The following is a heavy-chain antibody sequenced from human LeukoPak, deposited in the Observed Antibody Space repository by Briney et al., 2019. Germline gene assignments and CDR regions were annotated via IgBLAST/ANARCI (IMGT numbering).Heavy chain of an antibody. D-gene: IGHD4-17*01. CDR2: ISGSGGST. CDR1: GFTFSSYA. V-gene: IGHV3-23*01. J-gene: IGHJ6*02. Sequence: GGSLRLSCAASGFTFSSYAMSWVRQAPGKGLEWVSAISGSGGSTYYADSVKGRFTISRDNAKNSLYLQMNSLRDEDTAVYYCARGLYGAFDYYYYGMDVWGQGTTVTVSS. CDR3: ARGLYGAFDYYYYGMDV.